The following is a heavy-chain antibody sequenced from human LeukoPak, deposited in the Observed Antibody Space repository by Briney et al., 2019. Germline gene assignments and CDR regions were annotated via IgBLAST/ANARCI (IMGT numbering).Heavy chain of an antibody. CDR2: IYYSRST. CDR1: GGSISNTLYY. CDR3: ARRKGFGEGYFDS. V-gene: IGHV4-39*01. D-gene: IGHD3-10*01. Sequence: PSETLSLTCTVSGGSISNTLYYWAWIRQPPGKGLESIGSIYYSRSTHYSPSLKSRVTISVDTSKNQFSLKLTSVTAADTAVYYCARRKGFGEGYFDSWGQGTLVTVSS. J-gene: IGHJ4*02.